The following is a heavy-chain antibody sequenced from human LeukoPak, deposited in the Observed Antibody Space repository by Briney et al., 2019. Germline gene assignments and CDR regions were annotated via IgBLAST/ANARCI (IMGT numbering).Heavy chain of an antibody. Sequence: PSQTLSLTCTVSGGSISSGSYYWSWIRQPAGKGLGWIGRIYTSGSTNYNPSLKSRVTMSVDTSKNQFSLKLSSVTAADTAVYYCARGGSSWDDYYYYMDVWGKGTTVTVSS. CDR2: IYTSGST. D-gene: IGHD6-13*01. CDR3: ARGGSSWDDYYYYMDV. V-gene: IGHV4-61*02. CDR1: GGSISSGSYY. J-gene: IGHJ6*03.